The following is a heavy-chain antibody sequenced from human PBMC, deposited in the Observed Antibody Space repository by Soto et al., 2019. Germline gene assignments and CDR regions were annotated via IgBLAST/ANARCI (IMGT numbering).Heavy chain of an antibody. CDR1: GGTFSSYA. V-gene: IGHV1-69*13. CDR3: ARGQPVYDYVWGSYRSDAFDI. CDR2: IIPIFGTA. Sequence: GASVKVSCKASGGTFSSYAISWVRQAPGQGLEWMGGIIPIFGTANYAQKFQGRVTITADESTSTAYMELSSLRSEDTAVYYCARGQPVYDYVWGSYRSDAFDIWRQGTMVTVSS. J-gene: IGHJ3*02. D-gene: IGHD3-16*02.